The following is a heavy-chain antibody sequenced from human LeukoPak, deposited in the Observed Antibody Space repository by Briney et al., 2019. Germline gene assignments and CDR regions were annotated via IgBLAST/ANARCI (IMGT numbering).Heavy chain of an antibody. CDR3: ARSIQDIVLMVYGKGHNWFDP. CDR1: GYTFTGYY. Sequence: ASVRVSCKASGYTFTGYYMHWVRQAPGQGLEWMGRINPNSGGTNYAQKFQGRVTMTRDTSISTAYMELSRLRSDDTAVYYCARSIQDIVLMVYGKGHNWFDPWGQGTLVTVSS. V-gene: IGHV1-2*06. D-gene: IGHD2-8*01. CDR2: INPNSGGT. J-gene: IGHJ5*02.